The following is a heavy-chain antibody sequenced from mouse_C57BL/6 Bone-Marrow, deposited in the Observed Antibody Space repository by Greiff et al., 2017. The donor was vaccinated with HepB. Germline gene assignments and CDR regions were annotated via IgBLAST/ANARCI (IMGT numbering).Heavy chain of an antibody. CDR3: ARLSFITTKAMDY. CDR1: GFTFSDYY. D-gene: IGHD1-1*01. CDR2: INYDGSST. V-gene: IGHV5-16*01. J-gene: IGHJ4*01. Sequence: EVQLVESEGGLVQPGSSMKLSCTASGFTFSDYYMAWVRQVPEKGLECVANINYDGSSTYYLDSLKSRFIISRDNAKNILYLQMSSLKSEDTATYYCARLSFITTKAMDYWGQGTSVTVSS.